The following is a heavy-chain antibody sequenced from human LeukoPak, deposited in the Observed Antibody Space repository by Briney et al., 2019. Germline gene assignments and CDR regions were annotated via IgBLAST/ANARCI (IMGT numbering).Heavy chain of an antibody. CDR2: IYTTGST. V-gene: IGHV4-4*08. J-gene: IGHJ6*02. D-gene: IGHD4-17*01. Sequence: SETLSLTCTVSGSSIGTYSWSWIRQPPGKGLEWVGYIYTTGSTHYNPSLKSRVTISVDTSKNQFSLKLSSVTAADTAVYYCARHETTVTPRYYYGMDVWGQGTTVTVSS. CDR3: ARHETTVTPRYYYGMDV. CDR1: GSSIGTYS.